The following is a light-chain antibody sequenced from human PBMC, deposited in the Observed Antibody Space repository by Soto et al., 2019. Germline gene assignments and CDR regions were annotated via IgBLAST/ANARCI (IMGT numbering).Light chain of an antibody. V-gene: IGLV2-14*03. CDR2: DFN. Sequence: QSALTQPASVSGSPGQSIAISCNGTTSDIGTYDYVSWYQQHPGKAPKLMLFDFNHRPSGVSDRFFGSKSGNTASLTISGLQAEDEADYYCSSYTTSSSVIFGGGTQLTVL. CDR1: TSDIGTYDY. J-gene: IGLJ2*01. CDR3: SSYTTSSSVI.